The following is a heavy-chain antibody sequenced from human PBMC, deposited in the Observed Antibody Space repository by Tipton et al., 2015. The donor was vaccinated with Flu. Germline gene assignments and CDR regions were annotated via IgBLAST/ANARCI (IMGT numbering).Heavy chain of an antibody. CDR3: ARRDFSNYVSDPKNWFDR. J-gene: IGHJ5*02. CDR2: IFYNGIT. V-gene: IGHV4-30-4*01. Sequence: TLSLTCTVSGGSIISGDYYWSWIRQPPGKGLEWIGYIFYNGITHYTPSLRSRVTLSVDTFKNQFSLNLTSVTAADTAVYYCARRDFSNYVSDPKNWFDRWGQGILVTVSS. CDR1: GGSIISGDYY. D-gene: IGHD4-11*01.